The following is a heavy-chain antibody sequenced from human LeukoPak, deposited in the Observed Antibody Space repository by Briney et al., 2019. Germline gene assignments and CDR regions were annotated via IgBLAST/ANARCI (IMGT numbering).Heavy chain of an antibody. V-gene: IGHV3-21*01. J-gene: IGHJ4*02. CDR3: ARDPDYYDSSVHFDY. CDR1: GFTFSSYS. Sequence: PGGSLRLSCAASGFTFSSYSMNWVRQAPGKGLEWVSSISSSSSYIYYADSVKGRFTISRDNAKNSLYLQMNSLRAEDTAVYYCARDPDYYDSSVHFDYWGQGTLVTVSS. D-gene: IGHD3-22*01. CDR2: ISSSSSYI.